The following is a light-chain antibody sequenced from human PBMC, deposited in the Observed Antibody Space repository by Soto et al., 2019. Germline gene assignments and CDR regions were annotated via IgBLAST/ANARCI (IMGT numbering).Light chain of an antibody. CDR3: LQHHSYPQT. Sequence: DIQVTQSPPTLSASVGDRVTITCRASQTISTWMAWYQQKPGKAPKLLVYDASTLQSGVASRFSGSGSGTEFTLTISSLQPEDVATYYCLQHHSYPQTFGQGTKVDIK. CDR2: DAS. CDR1: QTISTW. J-gene: IGKJ1*01. V-gene: IGKV1-5*01.